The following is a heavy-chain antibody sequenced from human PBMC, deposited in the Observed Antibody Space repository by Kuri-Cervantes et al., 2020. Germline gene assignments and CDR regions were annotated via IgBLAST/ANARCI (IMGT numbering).Heavy chain of an antibody. CDR3: ATILTGYVDY. D-gene: IGHD3-9*01. CDR1: GGSISSGDYY. Sequence: SCTVSGGSISSGDYYWSWIRQPPGKVLEWIGYIYYSGSTFYNPSLKSRVTISVDTSKNQFSLKLSSVTAADTAVYYCATILTGYVDYWGQGTLVTVSS. CDR2: IYYSGST. J-gene: IGHJ4*02. V-gene: IGHV4-30-4*01.